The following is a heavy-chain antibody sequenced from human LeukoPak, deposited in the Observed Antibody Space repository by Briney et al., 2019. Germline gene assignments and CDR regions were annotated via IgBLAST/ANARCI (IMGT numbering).Heavy chain of an antibody. CDR2: FDPEDGET. J-gene: IGHJ4*02. Sequence: ASVKVSCKVSGYTLTELSMHWVRQAPGKGLEWMGGFDPEDGETIYAQKFQGRVTMTRDTSTSTVYMELSSLRSEGTAVYYCASLDYYDSSGYLIWGQGTLVTVSS. D-gene: IGHD3-22*01. CDR1: GYTLTELS. CDR3: ASLDYYDSSGYLI. V-gene: IGHV1-24*01.